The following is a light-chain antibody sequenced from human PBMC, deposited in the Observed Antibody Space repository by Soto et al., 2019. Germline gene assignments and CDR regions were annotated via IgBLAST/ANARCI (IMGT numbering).Light chain of an antibody. J-gene: IGLJ1*01. Sequence: QSVLTQPASVSGSPGQSITISCTGSSSDIGAYTYVSWFQQYPGKAPKLIISEVSNRPSGVSNRFSGSKSGTAASLTISGLQTEDEADYFCLSFTTDWTHVFGTGTKVT. CDR2: EVS. CDR1: SSDIGAYTY. CDR3: LSFTTDWTHV. V-gene: IGLV2-14*01.